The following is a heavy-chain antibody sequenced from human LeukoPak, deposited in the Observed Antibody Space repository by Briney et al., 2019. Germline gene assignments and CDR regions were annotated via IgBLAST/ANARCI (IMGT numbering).Heavy chain of an antibody. J-gene: IGHJ6*03. CDR3: ARRFQQLAYYYYYMDV. V-gene: IGHV3-48*01. D-gene: IGHD6-13*01. Sequence: QSGGSLRLSCAASGFTFSSYSMNWVRQAPGKGLEWVSYISSSSSTIYYADSVKGRFTISRDNAKNSLYLQMNSLRAEDTAVYYCARRFQQLAYYYYYMDVWGKGTTVTVSS. CDR2: ISSSSSTI. CDR1: GFTFSSYS.